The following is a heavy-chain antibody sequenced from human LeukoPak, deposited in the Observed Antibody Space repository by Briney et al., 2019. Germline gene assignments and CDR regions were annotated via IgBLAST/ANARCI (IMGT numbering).Heavy chain of an antibody. Sequence: PSETLSLTCAVSGYSISSGYYWIWIRQPPGKGLEWIGSLYHSDSIYYNPSLESRVTMSVDTSKNQFSPKLSFVTAADTAVYYCARQHDSYHYYYVDVWGKGTTVTVSS. J-gene: IGHJ6*03. V-gene: IGHV4-38-2*01. D-gene: IGHD6-13*01. CDR3: ARQHDSYHYYYVDV. CDR2: LYHSDSI. CDR1: GYSISSGYY.